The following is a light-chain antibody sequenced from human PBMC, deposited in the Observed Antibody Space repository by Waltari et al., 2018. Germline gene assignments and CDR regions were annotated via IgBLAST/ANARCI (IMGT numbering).Light chain of an antibody. CDR3: ATWDISQSKRQL. CDR2: EDD. V-gene: IGLV1-51*02. Sequence: QSMLTQPPSVSAAPGQKVTVHCSGDNYNIGNNLVSWYQQLPGTAPKLLIYEDDKRPSGIPDRFSASKSGTSATLAITGLQTGDEADYYCATWDISQSKRQLFGGGIKVTVL. CDR1: NYNIGNNL. J-gene: IGLJ2*01.